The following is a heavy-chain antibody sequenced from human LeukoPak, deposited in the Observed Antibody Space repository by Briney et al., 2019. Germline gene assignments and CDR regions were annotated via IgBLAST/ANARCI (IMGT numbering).Heavy chain of an antibody. CDR2: IYSGGST. V-gene: IGHV3-66*01. CDR3: ARVRGGYDCFDY. D-gene: IGHD5-12*01. Sequence: PGGSLRLSCAASGFTVSSNYMSWVRQAPGKGLEWVSVIYSGGSTYYADSVRGRFTISRDNSKNTLYLQMNSLRAEDTAVYYCARVRGGYDCFDYWGQGTLVTVSS. CDR1: GFTVSSNY. J-gene: IGHJ4*02.